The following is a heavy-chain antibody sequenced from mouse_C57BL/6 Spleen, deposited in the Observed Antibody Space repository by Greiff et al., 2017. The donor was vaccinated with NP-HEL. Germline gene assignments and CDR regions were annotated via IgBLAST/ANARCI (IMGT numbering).Heavy chain of an antibody. J-gene: IGHJ2*01. CDR3: ASSVATGGYYFDY. V-gene: IGHV1-69*01. Sequence: VQLQQPGAELVMPGASVKLSCKASGYTFTSYWMHWVKQRPGQGLEWIGEIDPSDSYTNYNQKFKGKSTLTVDKSSSTAYMQLSSLTSEDSAVDYCASSVATGGYYFDYWGQGTTLTVSS. CDR2: IDPSDSYT. CDR1: GYTFTSYW. D-gene: IGHD1-1*01.